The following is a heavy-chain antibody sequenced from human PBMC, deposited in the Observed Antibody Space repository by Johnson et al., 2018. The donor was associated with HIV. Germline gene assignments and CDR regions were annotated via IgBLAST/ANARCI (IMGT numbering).Heavy chain of an antibody. D-gene: IGHD5-18*01. CDR3: ARDGGIQLWSAFDI. CDR2: IYSGGST. J-gene: IGHJ3*02. CDR1: GFTVSSNY. Sequence: EQLVESGGGLVQPGGSLRLSCAASGFTVSSNYMSWVRQAPGKGLEWVSVIYSGGSTYYADPVKGRSTISRDNSKNTLYLQMHSLRAEDTAVYYCARDGGIQLWSAFDIWGQGTMVTVSS. V-gene: IGHV3-66*01.